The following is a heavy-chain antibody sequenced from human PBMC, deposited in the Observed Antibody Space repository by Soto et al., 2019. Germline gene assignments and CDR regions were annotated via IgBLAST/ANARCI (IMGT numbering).Heavy chain of an antibody. CDR3: STEAYCSSSTCPGALDN. CDR1: GFTFRNTW. CDR2: IKNKVDGETS. V-gene: IGHV3-15*01. Sequence: PGGSLRLSCVASGFTFRNTWMTWVRQAPGKGLEWVGRIKNKVDGETSDYAAPVKGRFAISRDDSKNTVYLQMNSLKTEDTAMYSCSTEAYCSSSTCPGALDNWRQGTLVTVSS. J-gene: IGHJ4*02. D-gene: IGHD2-2*01.